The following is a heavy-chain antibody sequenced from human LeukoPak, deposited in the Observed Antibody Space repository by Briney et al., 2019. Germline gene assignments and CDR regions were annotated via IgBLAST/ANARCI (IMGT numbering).Heavy chain of an antibody. Sequence: PGGSLRVSCAASGFTFSGYSMNWVRQAPGKGLECVSSISSSSSYIYYADSVKGRFTISRDNAKNSLYLEMNSLRAEDTAVYYCAKDFPLHVYYYYMDVWGKGTTVTVSS. J-gene: IGHJ6*03. D-gene: IGHD4-11*01. V-gene: IGHV3-21*01. CDR2: ISSSSSYI. CDR3: AKDFPLHVYYYYMDV. CDR1: GFTFSGYS.